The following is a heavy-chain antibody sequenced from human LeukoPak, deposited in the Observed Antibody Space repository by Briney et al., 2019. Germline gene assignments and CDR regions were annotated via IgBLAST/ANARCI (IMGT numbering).Heavy chain of an antibody. J-gene: IGHJ1*01. Sequence: GGSLRLSCAASGFTFSSYAMSWVRQAPGKGLEGVSAISGSGGSTYYADSVKGRFTISRDNSKNTLYLQMNSLRAEDTAVYYRAKDGHTSSWYGYFQNWGQGTLVTVSS. CDR3: AKDGHTSSWYGYFQN. CDR2: ISGSGGST. D-gene: IGHD6-13*01. V-gene: IGHV3-23*01. CDR1: GFTFSSYA.